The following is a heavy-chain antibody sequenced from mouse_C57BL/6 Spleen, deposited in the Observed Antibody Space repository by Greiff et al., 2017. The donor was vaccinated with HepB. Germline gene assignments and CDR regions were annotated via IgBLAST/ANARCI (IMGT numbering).Heavy chain of an antibody. D-gene: IGHD2-2*01. J-gene: IGHJ4*01. CDR1: GFTFSSYA. CDR3: ARDGLRRPYAMDY. CDR2: ISDGGSYT. Sequence: EVKLQESGGGLVKPGGSLKLSCAASGFTFSSYAMSWVRQTPEKRLEWVATISDGGSYTYYPDNVKGRFTISRDNAKNNLYLQMSHLKSEDTAMYYCARDGLRRPYAMDYWGQGTSVTVSS. V-gene: IGHV5-4*01.